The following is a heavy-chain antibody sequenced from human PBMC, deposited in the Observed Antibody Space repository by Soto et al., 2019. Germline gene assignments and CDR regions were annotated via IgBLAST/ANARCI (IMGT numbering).Heavy chain of an antibody. J-gene: IGHJ4*02. CDR1: GFTFSDYY. V-gene: IGHV3-11*06. Sequence: GGSLRLSCAASGFTFSDYYMSWIRQAPGKGLEWVSYISSSSYTNYADSVKGRFTISRDNAKNSLYLQMNSLRAEDTAVYYCASRGEYSSSGIVRYWGQGTLVTVSS. CDR3: ASRGEYSSSGIVRY. D-gene: IGHD6-6*01. CDR2: ISSSSYT.